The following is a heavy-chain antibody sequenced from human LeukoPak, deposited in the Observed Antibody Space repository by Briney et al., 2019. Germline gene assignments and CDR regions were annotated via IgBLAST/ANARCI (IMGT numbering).Heavy chain of an antibody. CDR2: INYSGNA. CDR1: GGSISSGGNY. J-gene: IGHJ4*02. V-gene: IGHV4-31*03. CDR3: ARGFDY. Sequence: SETLSLTCTVSGGSISSGGNYWTWIRQNPGKGLEWIGYINYSGNAYYNPSLKSRVTISVDTSKNQFSLKLSSVTAADTAVYYCARGFDYWGQGTLVTVSS.